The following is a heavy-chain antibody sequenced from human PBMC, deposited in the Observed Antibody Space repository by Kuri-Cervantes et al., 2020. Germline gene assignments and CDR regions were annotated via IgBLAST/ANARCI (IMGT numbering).Heavy chain of an antibody. CDR1: GYIFANYW. CDR2: IYPGGSET. CDR3: ARGLRYCSSTSCYGGNWFDP. V-gene: IGHV5-51*01. J-gene: IGHJ5*02. D-gene: IGHD2-2*01. Sequence: GESLKISCKTSGYIFANYWIAWVRQMPGKGLEWMGIIYPGGSETRYSPSFQGQVTISADKSISTAYLQWISLKASDTAMYYCARGLRYCSSTSCYGGNWFDPWGQGTLVTVSS.